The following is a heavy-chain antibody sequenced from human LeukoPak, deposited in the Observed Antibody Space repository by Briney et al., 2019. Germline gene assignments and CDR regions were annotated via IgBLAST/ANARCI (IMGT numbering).Heavy chain of an antibody. J-gene: IGHJ4*02. CDR1: GFTFSTYA. V-gene: IGHV3-30*02. CDR3: ASLLYPFDY. D-gene: IGHD2-2*02. CDR2: IRYDGSNK. Sequence: GGSLRLSCAASGFTFSTYAMSWVRQAPGKGLEWVAFIRYDGSNKYYADSVKGRFTISRDNSKNTLYLQMNSLRAEDTAVYYCASLLYPFDYWGQGTLVTVSS.